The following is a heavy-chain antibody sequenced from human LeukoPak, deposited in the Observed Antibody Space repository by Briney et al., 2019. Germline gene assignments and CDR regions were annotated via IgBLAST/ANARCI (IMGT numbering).Heavy chain of an antibody. Sequence: PGGSLRLSCAASGFTFSSYGMHWVRQAPGKGLEWVAVIWFDGSNKYYVDSVKGRFTISRDNSKNTLYLQMNSLRAEDTAVYYCARDSGLLRFDPWGQGTLVTVSS. J-gene: IGHJ5*02. D-gene: IGHD2-21*01. CDR2: IWFDGSNK. CDR3: ARDSGLLRFDP. CDR1: GFTFSSYG. V-gene: IGHV3-33*01.